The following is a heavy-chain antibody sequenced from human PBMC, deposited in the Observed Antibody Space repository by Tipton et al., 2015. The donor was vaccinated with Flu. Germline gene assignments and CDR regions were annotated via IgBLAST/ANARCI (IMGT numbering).Heavy chain of an antibody. CDR1: GGSISNYY. D-gene: IGHD3-10*01. Sequence: TLSLTCTVSGGSISNYYWSWIRQPAGKGLEWIGRIYPSGTANYNPSLKSRVAISVDTSKNQLSLSLTSVTAADTAVYYCARVNYYHSGSYLDNWGQGTLVSVSS. CDR3: ARVNYYHSGSYLDN. CDR2: IYPSGTA. J-gene: IGHJ4*02. V-gene: IGHV4-4*07.